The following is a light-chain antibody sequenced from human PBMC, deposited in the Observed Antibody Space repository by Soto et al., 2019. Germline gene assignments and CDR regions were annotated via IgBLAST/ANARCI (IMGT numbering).Light chain of an antibody. CDR1: QGISSN. CDR3: QQFNSYPIT. CDR2: AAS. V-gene: IGKV1-9*01. J-gene: IGKJ5*01. Sequence: DIQLTQSPSFLSASVGDRVTITFRASQGISSNLAWYQQKPGKAPKLLIYAASTLQSGVPSRFSGSGSGTEFTLTISSLQPEDFATYYCQQFNSYPITFAQRTRLAIK.